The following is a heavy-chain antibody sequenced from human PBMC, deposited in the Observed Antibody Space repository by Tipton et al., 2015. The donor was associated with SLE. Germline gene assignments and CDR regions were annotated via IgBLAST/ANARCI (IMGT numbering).Heavy chain of an antibody. CDR3: ANQNWNYYF. CDR1: GGTSRDYF. J-gene: IGHJ4*02. CDR2: VSHRGTT. D-gene: IGHD1-7*01. Sequence: TLSLTCAVYGGTSRDYFWSWIRQPPGKGLEWIGEVSHRGTTNYNPSRDSRVTISLDRFNNQFTLKMTSVTAADTAVYYCANQNWNYYFWGQGNLVTVSS. V-gene: IGHV4-34*08.